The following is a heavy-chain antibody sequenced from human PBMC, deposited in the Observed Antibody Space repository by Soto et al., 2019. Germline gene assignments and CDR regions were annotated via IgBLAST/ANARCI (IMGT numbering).Heavy chain of an antibody. CDR2: INPSGGST. J-gene: IGHJ4*02. CDR3: ARDRFASSWSYFDY. CDR1: GYTFTSYY. V-gene: IGHV1-46*01. D-gene: IGHD6-13*01. Sequence: ASVKVSCKASGYTFTSYYMHWVRQAPGQGLEWMGIINPSGGSTSYAQKFQGRVTMTKDTLYLQMNSLRAEDTAVYYCARDRFASSWSYFDYWGQGTPVTVSS.